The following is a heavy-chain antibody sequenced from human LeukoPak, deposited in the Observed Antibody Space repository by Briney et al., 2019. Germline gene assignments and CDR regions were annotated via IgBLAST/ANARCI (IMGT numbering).Heavy chain of an antibody. CDR3: ARGGSYDILTGYYLLAFDP. CDR2: IDHTGST. Sequence: PSETLSLTCTVSDDSITIYYWSWIRQPPGKGLEWIGYIDHTGSTNYNPSLNSRVTISRDTSKNQFSLKLSSVTAADTAVYYCARGGSYDILTGYYLLAFDPWGQGTLVTVSS. J-gene: IGHJ5*02. CDR1: DDSITIYY. V-gene: IGHV4-59*12. D-gene: IGHD3-9*01.